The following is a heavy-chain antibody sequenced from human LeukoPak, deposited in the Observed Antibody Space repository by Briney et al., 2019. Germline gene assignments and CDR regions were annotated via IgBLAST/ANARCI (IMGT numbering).Heavy chain of an antibody. J-gene: IGHJ4*02. Sequence: GGSLRLSCAASGFTFSSYAMSWVRQAPGKGLEWVSAISGSGGGTYYADSVKGRFTISRDNSKNTLYLQMNGLRAEDTAAYYCAKAEGITMIVVVITPFDYWGQGTLVTVSS. CDR3: AKAEGITMIVVVITPFDY. D-gene: IGHD3-22*01. CDR1: GFTFSSYA. V-gene: IGHV3-23*01. CDR2: ISGSGGGT.